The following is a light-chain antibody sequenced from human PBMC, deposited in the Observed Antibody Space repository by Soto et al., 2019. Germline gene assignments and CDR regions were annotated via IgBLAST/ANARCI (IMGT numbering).Light chain of an antibody. V-gene: IGLV2-14*01. CDR1: SSDVGNYKY. J-gene: IGLJ1*01. Sequence: QSVLTQPASVSGSPGQSITISCTGTSSDVGNYKYVSWYQQHPGKAPKLMIYEASNRPSGVSNRFSGSKSGNTASLTISGLQAEDETDYYCFSYTSSGTYGFGTGPNFAVL. CDR3: FSYTSSGTYG. CDR2: EAS.